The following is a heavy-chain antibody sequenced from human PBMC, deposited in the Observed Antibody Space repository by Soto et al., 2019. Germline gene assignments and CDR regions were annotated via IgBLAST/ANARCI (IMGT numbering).Heavy chain of an antibody. D-gene: IGHD2-2*01. J-gene: IGHJ6*02. CDR2: IDPSDSYT. Sequence: GESLKISCKGSVYSFTSYWISWVRQMPGKGLEWMGRIDPSDSYTNYSPSFQGHVTISADKSISTAYLQWGSLEASDTAMYYCARLGVVVPAAISNYYYYGMDVWGQGTTVTVS. V-gene: IGHV5-10-1*01. CDR3: ARLGVVVPAAISNYYYYGMDV. CDR1: VYSFTSYW.